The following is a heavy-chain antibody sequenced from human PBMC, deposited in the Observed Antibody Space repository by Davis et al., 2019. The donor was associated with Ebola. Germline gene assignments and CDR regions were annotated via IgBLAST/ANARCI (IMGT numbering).Heavy chain of an antibody. J-gene: IGHJ4*02. Sequence: PGGSLRLSCAASGFTFSSYGMHWVRQAPGKGLEWVAVISYDGSNKYYADSVKGRFTISRDNAKNSLYLQMNSLRDEDTAVYYCAREGDYYDSSGYYGYWGQGTLVTVSS. V-gene: IGHV3-30*03. CDR2: ISYDGSNK. D-gene: IGHD3-22*01. CDR3: AREGDYYDSSGYYGY. CDR1: GFTFSSYG.